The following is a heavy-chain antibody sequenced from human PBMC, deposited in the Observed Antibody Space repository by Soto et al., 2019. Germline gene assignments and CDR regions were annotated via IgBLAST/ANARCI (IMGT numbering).Heavy chain of an antibody. Sequence: PSQTLSLTCAITGDSVSSNSAGWNWVRQSPSRGLEWLGRTYYRSKWYYEYAVSVRGRITINPDTSKNQYSLQLHSVTPEDTAVYFCARGEQYSGRIFDYWGQGTLVTVSS. V-gene: IGHV6-1*01. CDR3: ARGEQYSGRIFDY. CDR2: TYYRSKWYY. J-gene: IGHJ4*01. CDR1: GDSVSSNSAG. D-gene: IGHD1-26*01.